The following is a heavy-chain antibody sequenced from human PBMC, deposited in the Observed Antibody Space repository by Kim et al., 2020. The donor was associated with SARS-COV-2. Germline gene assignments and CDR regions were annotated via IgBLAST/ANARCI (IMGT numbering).Heavy chain of an antibody. CDR3: ATGLAAPYYFDY. Sequence: ASVKVSCKVSGYTLTELSMHWVRQAPGKGLEWMGGFDPEDGETIYAQKFQGRVTMTEDTSTDTAYMEPSSLRSEDTAVYYCATGLAAPYYFDYWGQGTLVTVSS. D-gene: IGHD6-6*01. CDR2: FDPEDGET. V-gene: IGHV1-24*01. CDR1: GYTLTELS. J-gene: IGHJ4*02.